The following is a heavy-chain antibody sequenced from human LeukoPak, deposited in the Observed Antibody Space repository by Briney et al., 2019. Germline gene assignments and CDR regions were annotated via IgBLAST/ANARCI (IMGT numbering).Heavy chain of an antibody. V-gene: IGHV3-11*05. Sequence: GGSLKLSCAASGFTFSDFYMTWIRQAPGKGLEWISYISQTSTDIRYADSVKGRFTISRDNAKNSLYLQMDSLRAEDTAVYYCTRDPRLSDYWGQGTLVTVSS. CDR1: GFTFSDFY. J-gene: IGHJ4*02. CDR3: TRDPRLSDY. D-gene: IGHD3-16*01. CDR2: ISQTSTDI.